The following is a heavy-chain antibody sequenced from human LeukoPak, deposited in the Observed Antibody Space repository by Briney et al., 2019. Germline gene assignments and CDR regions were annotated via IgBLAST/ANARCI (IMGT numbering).Heavy chain of an antibody. CDR3: AADRITMIVADYYGMDV. CDR1: GYTFTGYY. Sequence: ASVKVSCKASGYTFTGYYMHWVRQAPGQGLEWMGWINPNSGGTNYAQKFQGWVTMTGDTSISTAYMELSSLRSEDTAVYYCAADRITMIVADYYGMDVWGQGTTVTVSS. CDR2: INPNSGGT. D-gene: IGHD3-22*01. J-gene: IGHJ6*02. V-gene: IGHV1-2*04.